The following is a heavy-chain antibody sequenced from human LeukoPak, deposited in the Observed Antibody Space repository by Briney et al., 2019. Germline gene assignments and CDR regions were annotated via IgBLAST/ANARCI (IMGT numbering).Heavy chain of an antibody. CDR1: GGSISSGGYY. Sequence: SETLSLTCIVSGGSISSGGYYWSWIRQHPGKGLEWIGYIYYSGSTYYNPSLKSRVTISVDTSKNQFSLKLSSVTAADTAVYYCARDSLYCSSTSCYYYYGMDVWGQGTTVTVSS. J-gene: IGHJ6*02. V-gene: IGHV4-31*03. CDR3: ARDSLYCSSTSCYYYYGMDV. CDR2: IYYSGST. D-gene: IGHD2-2*01.